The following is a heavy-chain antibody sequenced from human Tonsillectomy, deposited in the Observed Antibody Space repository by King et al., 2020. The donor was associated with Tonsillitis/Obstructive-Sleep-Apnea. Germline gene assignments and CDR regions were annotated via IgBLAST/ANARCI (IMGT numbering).Heavy chain of an antibody. Sequence: VQLVESGGGLVQPGGSLRLSCAASGFTFSSCAMNWVRQAPGKGLEWVSAISGSGGSTYYADSVKGRFTISRDNSKNTLFLQVISLRAEDTAVYYCAKDLDSRGYPYYYYGMDVWGQGTTVTVSS. CDR3: AKDLDSRGYPYYYYGMDV. J-gene: IGHJ6*02. D-gene: IGHD3-22*01. V-gene: IGHV3-23*04. CDR1: GFTFSSCA. CDR2: ISGSGGST.